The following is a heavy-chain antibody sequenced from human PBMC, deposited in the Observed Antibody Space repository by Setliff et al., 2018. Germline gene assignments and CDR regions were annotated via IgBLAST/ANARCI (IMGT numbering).Heavy chain of an antibody. CDR2: IIPILGIA. D-gene: IGHD5-12*01. V-gene: IGHV1-69*10. Sequence: SVKVSCKASGGTFSSYAISWVRQAPGQGLEWMGGIIPILGIANYAQKFQGRVTITADESASTAYMELSSLRSEDTAVYYCARSSPDGYNLGYYYYGMDVWGQGTTVTVSS. J-gene: IGHJ6*02. CDR1: GGTFSSYA. CDR3: ARSSPDGYNLGYYYYGMDV.